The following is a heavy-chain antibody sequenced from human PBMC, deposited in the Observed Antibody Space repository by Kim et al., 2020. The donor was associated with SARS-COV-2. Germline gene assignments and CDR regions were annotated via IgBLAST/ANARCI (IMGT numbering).Heavy chain of an antibody. CDR3: ARANLGYYYGMDV. V-gene: IGHV4-31*03. CDR1: GDSISSGDSY. D-gene: IGHD3-16*01. Sequence: SETLSLTCSVSGDSISSGDSYWSWIRQHPGKGLEWIGYIYYSGSTHYNPSLKGRLTISVDTSKNQFSLELTSVTAADTAIYYCARANLGYYYGMDVWGQGTTGTVSS. J-gene: IGHJ6*02. CDR2: IYYSGST.